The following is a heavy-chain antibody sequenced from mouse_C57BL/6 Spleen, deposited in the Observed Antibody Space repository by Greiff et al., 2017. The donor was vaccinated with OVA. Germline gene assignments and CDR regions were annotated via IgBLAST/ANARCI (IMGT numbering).Heavy chain of an antibody. V-gene: IGHV1-82*01. CDR1: GYAFSSSW. J-gene: IGHJ4*01. Sequence: QVQLKESGPELVKPGASVKISCKASGYAFSSSWMNWVKQRPGKGLEWIGRIYPGDGDTNYNGKFKGKATLTADKSSSTAYMQLSSLTSEDSAVYFCARPYDYDGPHLMGYWGQGTSVTVSS. CDR3: ARPYDYDGPHLMGY. D-gene: IGHD2-4*01. CDR2: IYPGDGDT.